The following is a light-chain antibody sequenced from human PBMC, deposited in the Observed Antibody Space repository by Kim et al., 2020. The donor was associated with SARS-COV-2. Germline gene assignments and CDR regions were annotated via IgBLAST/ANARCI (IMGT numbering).Light chain of an antibody. CDR2: DTN. V-gene: IGLV7-46*01. Sequence: QAVVTQEPSLTVSPGGTVTLTCDCSTGPVTGDHYPYWFQQKPGQGPKALIYDTNNKQSWTPARFSGSLLGGKAALTLSGAQPEDEAEYYCLLSYHTGRVFGGETQLTVL. CDR3: LLSYHTGRV. J-gene: IGLJ3*02. CDR1: TGPVTGDHY.